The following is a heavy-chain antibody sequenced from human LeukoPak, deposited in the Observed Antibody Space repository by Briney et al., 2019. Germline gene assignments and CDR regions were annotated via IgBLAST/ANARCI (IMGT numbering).Heavy chain of an antibody. CDR3: ARHLYGGNSRSPFDI. D-gene: IGHD2-21*01. V-gene: IGHV5-51*01. Sequence: GESLXIXCKGSGYSFTTYWIGWVRQVPGKGLEWMGIIYPRPSLPRSRPSFHCPVTISAGKSISTAYLQWTSLKPSDTAMYYCARHLYGGNSRSPFDIWGQGTMVTVSS. J-gene: IGHJ3*02. CDR2: IYPRPSLP. CDR1: GYSFTTYW.